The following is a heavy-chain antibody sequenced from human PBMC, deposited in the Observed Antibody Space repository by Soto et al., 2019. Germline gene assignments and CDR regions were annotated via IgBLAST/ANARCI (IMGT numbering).Heavy chain of an antibody. V-gene: IGHV4-59*08. CDR3: ARHGFGPLHGLVDV. D-gene: IGHD3-10*01. CDR1: GGSITNYY. CDR2: INYDGYS. J-gene: IGHJ6*02. Sequence: QVQLQESGPGLVKPSETLSLTCTVSGGSITNYYCSWFRQPPGKGLEWIGYINYDGYSAYILSLKRLVTLSMDASKTQFSLMLESVTATDTAVYYCARHGFGPLHGLVDVWGPGTTVIVSS.